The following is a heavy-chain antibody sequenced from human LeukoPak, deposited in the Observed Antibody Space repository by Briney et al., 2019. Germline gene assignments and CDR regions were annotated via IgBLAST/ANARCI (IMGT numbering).Heavy chain of an antibody. Sequence: SETLSLTCTVSGVSISSSSYYWGWIRQPPGKGLEWIGSIYYSGSTYYNPSLKSRVTISVDTSKNQFSLKLSSVTAADTAVYYCARHLPGTGDVAFDIWGQGTMVTVSS. V-gene: IGHV4-39*01. CDR3: ARHLPGTGDVAFDI. CDR2: IYYSGST. D-gene: IGHD1-1*01. CDR1: GVSISSSSYY. J-gene: IGHJ3*02.